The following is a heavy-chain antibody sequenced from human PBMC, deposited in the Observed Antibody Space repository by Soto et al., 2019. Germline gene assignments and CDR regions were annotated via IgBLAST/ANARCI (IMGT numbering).Heavy chain of an antibody. D-gene: IGHD2-2*01. CDR3: AREDSIIIPAVSDF. V-gene: IGHV3-21*01. J-gene: IGHJ4*02. Sequence: GGSLRLSCTVSGFAFNNYGINWVRQAPGKGLEWVSSISKSDYTYYSDSVTGRFTISRDNAKNSVSLQMNTLRVEDTAVYYCAREDSIIIPAVSDFWGQGTLVTVS. CDR1: GFAFNNYG. CDR2: ISKSDYT.